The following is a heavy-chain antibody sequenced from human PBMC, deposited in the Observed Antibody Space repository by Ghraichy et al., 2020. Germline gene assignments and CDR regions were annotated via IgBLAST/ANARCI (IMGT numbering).Heavy chain of an antibody. CDR1: GFTFSSYA. CDR2: ISGSGGST. J-gene: IGHJ3*02. D-gene: IGHD3-16*01. CDR3: AKAYSYVLDAFDI. Sequence: GGSLRLSCAASGFTFSSYAMSWVRQAPGKGLEWVSAISGSGGSTYYADSVKGRFTTSRDNSKNTLYLQMNSLRAEDTAVYYCAKAYSYVLDAFDIWGQGTMVTVSS. V-gene: IGHV3-23*01.